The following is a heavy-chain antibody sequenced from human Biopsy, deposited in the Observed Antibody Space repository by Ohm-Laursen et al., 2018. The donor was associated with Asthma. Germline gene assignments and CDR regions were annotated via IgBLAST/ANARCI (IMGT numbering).Heavy chain of an antibody. V-gene: IGHV3-21*01. CDR3: AREGESSYGLRSPNFDV. D-gene: IGHD5-18*01. CDR1: AFTVSSYN. Sequence: GSLRLSCAASAFTVSSYNFHWVRQAPGKGLEWVSCITSTSSYTFYADSVKGRFTISRDNARNSLYLQMINLRAEDTAVYYCAREGESSYGLRSPNFDVWGQGTMVTVSS. CDR2: ITSTSSYT. J-gene: IGHJ3*01.